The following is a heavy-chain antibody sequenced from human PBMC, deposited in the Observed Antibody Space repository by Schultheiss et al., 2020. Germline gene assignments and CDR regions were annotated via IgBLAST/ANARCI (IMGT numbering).Heavy chain of an antibody. CDR3: ARRDFWSGDDAFDI. CDR2: VSHSGNT. V-gene: IGHV4-59*12. D-gene: IGHD3-3*01. CDR1: GGSISSYY. J-gene: IGHJ3*02. Sequence: SETLSLTCTVSGGSISSYYWSWIRQPPGKDLEWIGEVSHSGNTNYSPSLKSRLTISVDTSKNQFSLKLSSVTAADTAVYYCARRDFWSGDDAFDIWGQGTMVTVSS.